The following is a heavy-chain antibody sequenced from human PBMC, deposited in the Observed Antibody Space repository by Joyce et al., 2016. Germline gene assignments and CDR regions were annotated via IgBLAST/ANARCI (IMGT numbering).Heavy chain of an antibody. V-gene: IGHV4-31*03. J-gene: IGHJ4*02. CDR1: GGSISNGGYY. CDR2: ISYSGST. Sequence: QVQLQESGPGLVKPSQTPSLTCTVSGGSISNGGYYWTWIRQHPGKGLEWIGYISYSGSTYYTPSLKSRVTISVDTSKNQFSLKLNSVTAADTAVYYCARDVGGSVGVDYWGQGTLVTVSS. CDR3: ARDVGGSVGVDY. D-gene: IGHD2-8*01.